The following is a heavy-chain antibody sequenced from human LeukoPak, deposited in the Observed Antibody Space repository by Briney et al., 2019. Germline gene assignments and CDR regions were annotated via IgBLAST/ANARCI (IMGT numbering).Heavy chain of an antibody. CDR3: ARVGLAYGSHDY. V-gene: IGHV4-4*07. J-gene: IGHJ4*02. D-gene: IGHD3-16*01. Sequence: SETLSLTCTVSGGSISSYYWSWLRQPAGKGLEWIGRIYTSGSTNYNPSLKSRVTMSVDTSKNQFSLKLSSVTAADTAVYYCARVGLAYGSHDYWGQGTLVTVSS. CDR1: GGSISSYY. CDR2: IYTSGST.